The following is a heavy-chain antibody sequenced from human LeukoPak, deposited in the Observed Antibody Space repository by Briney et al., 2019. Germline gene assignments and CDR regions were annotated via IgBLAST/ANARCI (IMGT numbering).Heavy chain of an antibody. J-gene: IGHJ4*02. CDR1: GVTFSSYG. Sequence: GGSLRLSCAASGVTFSSYGMHWVRQAPGKGLEWVALISSDGNDKLYGDSVKGRFTISRDDSKSTLYLQMNSLRAEDTAVYYCTIKVIRGNSGDDYDDWGQGTLVTVSS. V-gene: IGHV3-30*03. CDR3: TIKVIRGNSGDDYDD. D-gene: IGHD5-12*01. CDR2: ISSDGNDK.